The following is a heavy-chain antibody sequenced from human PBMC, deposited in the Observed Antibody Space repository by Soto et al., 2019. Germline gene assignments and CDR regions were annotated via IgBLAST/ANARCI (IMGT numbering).Heavy chain of an antibody. Sequence: SETLSLTCGVYGVSFSGYYWSWISQPPGKGLEWIGEVNHSGSTNYTPSLKSRVTISVDTSKNQFSLKLSSVTPPHTPLYYCARKYLPYYGSGTPYGTDVWGQGTTVPVS. J-gene: IGHJ6*02. CDR2: VNHSGST. D-gene: IGHD3-10*01. CDR1: GVSFSGYY. CDR3: ARKYLPYYGSGTPYGTDV. V-gene: IGHV4-34*01.